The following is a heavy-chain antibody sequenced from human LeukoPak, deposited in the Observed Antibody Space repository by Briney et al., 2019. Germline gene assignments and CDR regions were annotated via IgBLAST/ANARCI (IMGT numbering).Heavy chain of an antibody. D-gene: IGHD3-10*01. CDR3: AKDLPRGVRPSWFDP. Sequence: GGSLILSCAASGFTFSSYAMSWVRQVPGKGLEWVSAISGSGGSTYYADSVKGRFTISRDNSKNTLYLQMNSLRAEDTAVYYCAKDLPRGVRPSWFDPWGQGTLVTVSS. CDR1: GFTFSSYA. J-gene: IGHJ5*02. CDR2: ISGSGGST. V-gene: IGHV3-23*01.